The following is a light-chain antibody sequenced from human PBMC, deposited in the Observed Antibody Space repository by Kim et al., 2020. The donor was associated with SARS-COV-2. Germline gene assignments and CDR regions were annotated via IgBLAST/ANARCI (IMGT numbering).Light chain of an antibody. CDR2: QDS. CDR1: KLVYNE. Sequence: GSPRHPATITCSGDKLVYNEACWDQQKPGQSPVLVIYQDSKRPTGIPKRFSGSNSGNTTTLTLSGTQAMDEADYYCQAGDSSTVVFGGGTQLTV. CDR3: QAGDSSTVV. V-gene: IGLV3-1*01. J-gene: IGLJ2*01.